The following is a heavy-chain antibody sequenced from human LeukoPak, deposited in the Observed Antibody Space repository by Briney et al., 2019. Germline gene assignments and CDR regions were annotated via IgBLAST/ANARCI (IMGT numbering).Heavy chain of an antibody. J-gene: IGHJ5*02. V-gene: IGHV1-2*02. CDR3: AGDPCGEDWFDP. CDR2: INPNSGGT. Sequence: ASVKVSCKASGYTFTGYYMHWVRQAPGQGLEWMGWINPNSGGTKYAQKFQDRVTMTRDTSISTAYMELSRLRSEDTAVYYCAGDPCGEDWFDPWGQGTLVTVSS. CDR1: GYTFTGYY. D-gene: IGHD2-21*01.